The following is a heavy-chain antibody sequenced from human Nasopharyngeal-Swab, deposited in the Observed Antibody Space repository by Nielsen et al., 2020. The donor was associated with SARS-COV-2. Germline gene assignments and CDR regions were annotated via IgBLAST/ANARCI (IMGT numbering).Heavy chain of an antibody. J-gene: IGHJ4*02. Sequence: SETLSLTCTISGDSISNNNYYWGWIRQPPGKGLEWIGMIYYSGTTYDNPSLKSRVTISVDTSESQFSLKLNSVTAADTAVYYCARRDRYYDFGMDWGQGTLVTVSS. V-gene: IGHV4-39*01. D-gene: IGHD3-3*01. CDR3: ARRDRYYDFGMD. CDR1: GDSISNNNYY. CDR2: IYYSGTT.